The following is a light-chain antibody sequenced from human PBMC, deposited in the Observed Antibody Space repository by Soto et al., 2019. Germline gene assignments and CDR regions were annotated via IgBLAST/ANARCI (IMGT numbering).Light chain of an antibody. Sequence: QSALTQPPSASGSPGQSVTISCTGTSSDIGGYNHVSWHQQHPGQAPKVLIYDVNKRPSGVPDRFSGSKSANTASLTVSGLQAEDEADYYCSSYGRGNNLLFGGGTQLTVL. J-gene: IGLJ2*01. V-gene: IGLV2-8*01. CDR3: SSYGRGNNLL. CDR1: SSDIGGYNH. CDR2: DVN.